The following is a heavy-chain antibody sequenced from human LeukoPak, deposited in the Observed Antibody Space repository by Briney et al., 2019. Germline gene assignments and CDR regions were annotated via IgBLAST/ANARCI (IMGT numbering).Heavy chain of an antibody. CDR2: IIPIFGTA. CDR3: ASPATGYYYYYYGMDV. V-gene: IGHV1-69*01. CDR1: GGTFSSYA. D-gene: IGHD3-9*01. J-gene: IGHJ6*02. Sequence: GASVKVSCKASGGTFSSYAISWVRQAPGQGLEWMGGIIPIFGTANYAQKFQGRVTITADESTSTAYMELSSLRSEDPAVYYCASPATGYYYYYYGMDVWGQGTTVTVSS.